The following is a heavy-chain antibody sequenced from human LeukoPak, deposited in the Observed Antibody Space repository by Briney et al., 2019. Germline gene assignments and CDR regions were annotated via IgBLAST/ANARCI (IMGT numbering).Heavy chain of an antibody. CDR2: INTRGDYK. CDR1: GFTFSSYS. Sequence: PGGSLRLSCAASGFTFSSYSLNWVRQAPGKGLEWVSSINTRGDYKFHADSVQGRFTISRDNSKNTLYLQMNSLRAEDTAVYYCAKADSSGWYPVYWGQGTLVTVSS. CDR3: AKADSSGWYPVY. D-gene: IGHD6-19*01. V-gene: IGHV3-21*04. J-gene: IGHJ4*02.